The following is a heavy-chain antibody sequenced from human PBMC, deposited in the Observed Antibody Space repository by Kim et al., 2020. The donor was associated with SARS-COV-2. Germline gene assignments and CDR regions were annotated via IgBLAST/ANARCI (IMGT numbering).Heavy chain of an antibody. J-gene: IGHJ3*02. V-gene: IGHV3-64D*09. CDR2: ISSNGGST. D-gene: IGHD2-21*01. Sequence: GGSLRLSCSASGFTFSSYAMHWVRQAPGKGLEYVSAISSNGGSTYYADSVKGRFTISRDNSKNTLYLQMSSLRAEDTAVYYCVQTYSILWWSAFDIWGQGTMVTVSS. CDR3: VQTYSILWWSAFDI. CDR1: GFTFSSYA.